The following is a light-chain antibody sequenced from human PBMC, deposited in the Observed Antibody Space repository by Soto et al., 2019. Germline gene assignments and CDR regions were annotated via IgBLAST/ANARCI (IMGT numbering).Light chain of an antibody. J-gene: IGLJ2*01. CDR3: GADHGSGSNFVV. CDR2: VGTGGIVG. Sequence: QPVLTQPPSASASLGASVTLTCTLSSGYSNYKVDWYQQGPGKGPRFVMRVGTGGIVGSKGDGIPDRFSVLGSGLNRYLTIKNIQEEDESDYHCGADHGSGSNFVVFGGGTKLTVL. V-gene: IGLV9-49*01. CDR1: SGYSNYK.